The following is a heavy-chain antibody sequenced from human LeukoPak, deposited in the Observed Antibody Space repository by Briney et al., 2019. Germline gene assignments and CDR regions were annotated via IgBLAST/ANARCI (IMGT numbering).Heavy chain of an antibody. J-gene: IGHJ4*02. CDR1: GFNFSSYS. CDR3: ARGYSSSWYLD. Sequence: PGGSLRLSCAGSGFNFSSYSMSWVRQAPWKGLEFVSSISSSSSFIYYADSVKGRFTISRDNAKKSLSLQMNSLRADDTAVYYCARGYSSSWYLDWGQGTLVTVPS. CDR2: ISSSSSFI. V-gene: IGHV3-21*01. D-gene: IGHD6-13*01.